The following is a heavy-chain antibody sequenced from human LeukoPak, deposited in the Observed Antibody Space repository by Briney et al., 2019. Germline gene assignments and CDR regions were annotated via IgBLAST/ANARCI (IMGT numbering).Heavy chain of an antibody. D-gene: IGHD2-8*01. CDR2: IQYDRTNE. Sequence: GGSLRLSCAASAFTFSSYGMHWVRQAPGKGLEWVAYIQYDRTNEQYAHSVKGRFRISRDNSNNILYLQMNSLRTEDTAVYYCAKDRCSNGIGCYYYYMEVWGKGTMVTISS. CDR3: AKDRCSNGIGCYYYYMEV. CDR1: AFTFSSYG. J-gene: IGHJ6*03. V-gene: IGHV3-30*02.